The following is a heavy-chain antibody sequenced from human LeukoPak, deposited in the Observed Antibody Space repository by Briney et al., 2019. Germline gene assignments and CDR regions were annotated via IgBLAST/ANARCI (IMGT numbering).Heavy chain of an antibody. Sequence: ASVKVSCKASGYTFTGYYMHWVRQAPGQGLEWMGWINPNSGGTNYAQKFQGRVTMTRDTSISTAYMELSRLRSDDTAVYYCARDLGYCSGGSCYRPREADYGMDVWGQGTTVTVSS. CDR2: INPNSGGT. CDR3: ARDLGYCSGGSCYRPREADYGMDV. V-gene: IGHV1-2*02. D-gene: IGHD2-15*01. CDR1: GYTFTGYY. J-gene: IGHJ6*02.